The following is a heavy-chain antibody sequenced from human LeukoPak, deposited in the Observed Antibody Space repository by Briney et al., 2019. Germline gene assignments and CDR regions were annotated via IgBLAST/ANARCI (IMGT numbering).Heavy chain of an antibody. V-gene: IGHV3-53*01. CDR3: ASRSGGDYPYFDY. J-gene: IGHJ4*02. CDR1: DFTVSRNY. D-gene: IGHD4-17*01. Sequence: GGSLRLSCAASDFTVSRNYMSWVRQAPGKGLEWVSVIYSGGTTKYADSVKGRFTISRDNSKNTLYLQMNSLRVEDTALYYCASRSGGDYPYFDYWGQGTLVTVSP. CDR2: IYSGGTT.